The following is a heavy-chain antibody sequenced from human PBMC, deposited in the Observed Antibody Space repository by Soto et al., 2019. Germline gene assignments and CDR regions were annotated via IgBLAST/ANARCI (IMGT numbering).Heavy chain of an antibody. CDR2: IYYSGST. CDR1: GGSISSYY. D-gene: IGHD2-15*01. Sequence: SETLSLTCTVSGGSISSYYWSWIRQPPGKGLEWIGYIYYSGSTNYNPSLKSRVTISVDTSKNQFSLKLSSVTAADTAVYYCARSYRRYCSGGSCYSYYYYYMDVWGKGTTVTAP. V-gene: IGHV4-59*01. CDR3: ARSYRRYCSGGSCYSYYYYYMDV. J-gene: IGHJ6*03.